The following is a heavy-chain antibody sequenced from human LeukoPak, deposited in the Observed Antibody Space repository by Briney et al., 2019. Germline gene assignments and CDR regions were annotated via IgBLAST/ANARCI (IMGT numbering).Heavy chain of an antibody. V-gene: IGHV1-69*01. CDR1: GGTFSSYA. Sequence: SVKVSCKASGGTFSSYAISWVRQAPGQGLEWMGGIIPIFGTANYAQKFQGRVTVTADESTSTAYMELSSLRSEDTAVYYCARNYYDSSGYRHAFDIWGQGTMVTVSS. J-gene: IGHJ3*02. D-gene: IGHD3-22*01. CDR2: IIPIFGTA. CDR3: ARNYYDSSGYRHAFDI.